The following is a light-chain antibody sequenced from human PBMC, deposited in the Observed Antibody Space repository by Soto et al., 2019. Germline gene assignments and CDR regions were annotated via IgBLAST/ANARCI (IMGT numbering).Light chain of an antibody. CDR3: QQYNSYSPWT. Sequence: DIQMTQSPSTLSASVGDRVTITCRASQSISSWLAWYQQKPGKAPKLLIYKASSLKSGVPSRFSGSGSGTEFNLTISSLQPDDFATYYCQQYNSYSPWTFGQGTKVEIK. CDR1: QSISSW. CDR2: KAS. J-gene: IGKJ1*01. V-gene: IGKV1-5*03.